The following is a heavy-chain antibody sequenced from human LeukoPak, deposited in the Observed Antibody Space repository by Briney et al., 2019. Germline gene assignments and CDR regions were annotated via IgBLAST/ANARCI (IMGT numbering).Heavy chain of an antibody. CDR2: INSDGSST. V-gene: IGHV3-74*01. D-gene: IGHD2-2*01. CDR3: VSFYETY. Sequence: PGGSLRLSCAASGFTFSSYWMHWVRQAPGKGRVWVSRINSDGSSTSYADSVKGRFTISKDNAKNTVYLQMNNLRAEDTAVYYCVSFYETYWGRGTLVTVSS. J-gene: IGHJ4*02. CDR1: GFTFSSYW.